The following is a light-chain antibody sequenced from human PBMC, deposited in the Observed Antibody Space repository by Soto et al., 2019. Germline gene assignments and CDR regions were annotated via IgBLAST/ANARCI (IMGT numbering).Light chain of an antibody. J-gene: IGKJ4*01. CDR3: QQVKGFPLS. CDR2: AAS. V-gene: IGKV1-12*01. CDR1: YDIARW. Sequence: DIQMTQSPSHVSAFVGDRVAITCRASYDIARWLAWYQQQPGKAPRLLIYAASSLQSGVPTRFSGSGSGTDFALTITNLQPEDSAVYYCQQVKGFPLSFGGGTKVEIK.